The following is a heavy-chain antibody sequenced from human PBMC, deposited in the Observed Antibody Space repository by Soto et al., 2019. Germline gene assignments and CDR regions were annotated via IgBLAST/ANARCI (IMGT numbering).Heavy chain of an antibody. J-gene: IGHJ4*02. CDR2: IYSGGST. V-gene: IGHV3-53*04. D-gene: IGHD4-17*01. CDR3: ARGVFYGDFDY. Sequence: EVQLVESGGGLVQPGGSLRLSCAASGFTVSSNYMSWVRQAPGKGLEWVSVIYSGGSTYYADSVKGRFTISRHNSKNTLYLQINSLRAEDTAVYYCARGVFYGDFDYWGQGTLVTVSS. CDR1: GFTVSSNY.